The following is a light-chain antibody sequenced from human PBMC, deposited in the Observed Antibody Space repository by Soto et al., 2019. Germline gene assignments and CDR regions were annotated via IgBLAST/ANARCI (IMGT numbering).Light chain of an antibody. Sequence: QSVLTQPASVSGSPGQTITISCTGTSSDICGYKYVSWYQQHPGKAPKLIIFEVSNRPSGVSDRFSGSNSGNTASLTISGLQAEDEADYYCTSYSRYSVLVFGGGTKVTVL. CDR1: SSDICGYKY. J-gene: IGLJ3*02. CDR2: EVS. CDR3: TSYSRYSVLV. V-gene: IGLV2-14*01.